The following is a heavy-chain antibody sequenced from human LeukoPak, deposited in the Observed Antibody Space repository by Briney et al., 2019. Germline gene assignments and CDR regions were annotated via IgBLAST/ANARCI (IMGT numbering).Heavy chain of an antibody. CDR1: GFTFSTYG. CDR3: AKHRFESGGYHSTD. V-gene: IGHV3-30*18. D-gene: IGHD3-22*01. CDR2: ISNDGSNK. Sequence: GGSLRLSCVVSGFTFSTYGMHWVRQAPGKGLEWVAAISNDGSNKYHADSVKSRFTISRDNSKNTLYLQMNSLRDEDTAVYYCAKHRFESGGYHSTDWGQGTLVTVSS. J-gene: IGHJ4*02.